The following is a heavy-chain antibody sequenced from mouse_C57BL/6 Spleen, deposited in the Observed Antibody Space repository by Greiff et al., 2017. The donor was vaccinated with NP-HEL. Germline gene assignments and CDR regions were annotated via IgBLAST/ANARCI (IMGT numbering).Heavy chain of an antibody. Sequence: VQLQQSGPELVKPGASVKISCKASGYSFTGYYMNWVKQSPEKSLEWIGEINPSTGGTTYNQKFKAKATLTVDKSSSPAYMQLKSLTSEDSAVYYCARSGSSPLDYWGQGTTLTVSS. V-gene: IGHV1-42*01. CDR1: GYSFTGYY. CDR2: INPSTGGT. CDR3: ARSGSSPLDY. J-gene: IGHJ2*01. D-gene: IGHD1-1*01.